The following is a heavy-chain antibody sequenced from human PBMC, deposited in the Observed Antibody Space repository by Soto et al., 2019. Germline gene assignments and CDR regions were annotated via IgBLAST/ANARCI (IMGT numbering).Heavy chain of an antibody. CDR1: GFTFSSYA. J-gene: IGHJ6*02. Sequence: PGGSLRLSCAASGFTFSSYAMSWVRQAPGKGLEWVSAISGSGGSTYYADSVKGRFTISRDNSKNTLYLQMNSLRAEDTAVYYCAKGVIFGVGRTYCYYGMDVWGQGTTVTSP. V-gene: IGHV3-23*01. CDR3: AKGVIFGVGRTYCYYGMDV. CDR2: ISGSGGST. D-gene: IGHD3-3*01.